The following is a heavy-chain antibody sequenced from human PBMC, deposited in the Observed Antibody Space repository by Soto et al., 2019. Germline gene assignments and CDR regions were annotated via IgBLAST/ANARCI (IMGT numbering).Heavy chain of an antibody. J-gene: IGHJ6*02. CDR2: FYSAGNT. D-gene: IGHD1-26*01. CDR3: ARDFVVGGPTINYYYGMDV. V-gene: IGHV3-66*01. Sequence: GGSLRLSCAASGFTVSSNCMSWVRQAPGKGLEWILFFYSAGNTYYEDSVKGRFTISRDISKNTFFLQMNSLGAEDTAVYYCARDFVVGGPTINYYYGMDVWGQGTTVTVS. CDR1: GFTVSSNC.